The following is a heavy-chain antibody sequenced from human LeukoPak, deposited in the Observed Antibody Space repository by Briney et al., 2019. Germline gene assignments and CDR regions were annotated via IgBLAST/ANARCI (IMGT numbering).Heavy chain of an antibody. CDR3: ALHYYDSSGYPYYFDY. V-gene: IGHV3-23*01. J-gene: IGHJ4*02. D-gene: IGHD3-22*01. Sequence: PGGSLRLSCAASGFTFSIDAMSCVRQAPGKGLEWVSAISGSGGSTYYADSVKGRFTISRDNPKNTLYLQMNSLRAEDTAVYYCALHYYDSSGYPYYFDYWGQGTLVTVSS. CDR2: ISGSGGST. CDR1: GFTFSIDA.